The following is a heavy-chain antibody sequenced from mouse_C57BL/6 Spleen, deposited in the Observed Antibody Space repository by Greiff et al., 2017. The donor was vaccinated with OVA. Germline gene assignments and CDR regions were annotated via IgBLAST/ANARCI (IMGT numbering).Heavy chain of an antibody. CDR1: GFTFTDYY. D-gene: IGHD2-3*01. J-gene: IGHJ4*01. Sequence: EVKLMESGGGLVQPGGSLSLSCAASGFTFTDYYMSWVRQPPGKALEWLGFIRNKANGYTTEYSASVKGRFTISRDNSQSILYLQMNALRAEDSATYYCARYFVRWAMDYWGQGTSVTVSS. CDR3: ARYFVRWAMDY. V-gene: IGHV7-3*01. CDR2: IRNKANGYTT.